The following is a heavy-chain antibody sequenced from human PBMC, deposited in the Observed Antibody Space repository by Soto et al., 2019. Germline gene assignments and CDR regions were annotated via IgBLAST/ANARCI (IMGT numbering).Heavy chain of an antibody. J-gene: IGHJ6*02. V-gene: IGHV3-7*05. Sequence: EVQLVESGGGLVQPGGSLRLSCAASGFTFSGYWMSWVRQAPGKGLEWVANIKQDGSEQFYVDSVKGRFTISRDNAKNSLYLQLNNLSADDTAVYYCAREAVWGQGTTVTVSS. CDR2: IKQDGSEQ. CDR1: GFTFSGYW. CDR3: AREAV.